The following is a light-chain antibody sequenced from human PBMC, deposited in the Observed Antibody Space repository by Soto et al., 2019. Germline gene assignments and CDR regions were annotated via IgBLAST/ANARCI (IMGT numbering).Light chain of an antibody. CDR3: SSYTSSSIVV. V-gene: IGLV2-14*01. CDR2: EVS. CDR1: SSDVGGYNY. Sequence: QSVLTQPASVSGSPGQSITISCTGTSSDVGGYNYVSWYQQHPGKAPKLMIYEVSNRPSGVSNRFSGSKSGNTASLTISRLQAEDEADYYCSSYTSSSIVVFGGGTKLTVL. J-gene: IGLJ2*01.